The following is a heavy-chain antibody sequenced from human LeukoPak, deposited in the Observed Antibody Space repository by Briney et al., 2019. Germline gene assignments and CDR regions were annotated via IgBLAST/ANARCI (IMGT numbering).Heavy chain of an antibody. V-gene: IGHV3-11*01. Sequence: PGGSLRLSCAASGFTFSDFYMSWIRQAPGKGLEWVSYISSSGSTIYYADSVKGRFTTSRDNAKNSLNLQMNSLGAEDTAVYYCASPDYGPTDYWGQGTLVTVSS. J-gene: IGHJ4*02. D-gene: IGHD4-17*01. CDR1: GFTFSDFY. CDR3: ASPDYGPTDY. CDR2: ISSSGSTI.